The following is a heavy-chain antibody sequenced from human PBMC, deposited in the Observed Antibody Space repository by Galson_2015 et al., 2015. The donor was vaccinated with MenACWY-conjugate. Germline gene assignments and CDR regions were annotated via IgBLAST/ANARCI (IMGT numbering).Heavy chain of an antibody. CDR2: IKQDGSEK. V-gene: IGHV3-7*03. J-gene: IGHJ3*02. D-gene: IGHD3-22*01. Sequence: SLRLSCAASGFTFSSYWMSWVRQAPGKGLEWVANIKQDGSEKYYVDSVKGRFTISRDNAKNSLYLQMNSLRAEDTAVYYCARGGTYYYDSSGYDAFDIWGQGTMVTVSS. CDR3: ARGGTYYYDSSGYDAFDI. CDR1: GFTFSSYW.